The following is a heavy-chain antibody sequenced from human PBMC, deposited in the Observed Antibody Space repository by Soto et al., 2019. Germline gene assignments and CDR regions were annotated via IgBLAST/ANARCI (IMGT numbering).Heavy chain of an antibody. CDR2: ISSTTNYI. V-gene: IGHV3-21*06. Sequence: PGGSLRLSCAASGFTFTRYSMNWVRQAPGKGLEWVSSISSTTNYIYYGDSMKGRFTISRDNAKNSLYLGMNSLRAEDTAVYYCARESEDLTSNFDYRGQGTLVTVSS. J-gene: IGHJ4*02. CDR1: GFTFTRYS. CDR3: ARESEDLTSNFDY.